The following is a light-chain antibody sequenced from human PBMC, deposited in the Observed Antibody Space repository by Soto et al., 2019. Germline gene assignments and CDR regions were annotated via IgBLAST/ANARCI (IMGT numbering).Light chain of an antibody. V-gene: IGLV2-14*03. CDR3: FSFTTSWTHV. J-gene: IGLJ1*01. Sequence: QSALTQPASVSGSPGQSITIYCTGTSSDIGAYDYVSWFQQYPGKAPKLIISEVNNRPSGVSNRFSGSKSGNAASLTISGLQADDEAEYFCFSFTTSWTHVFGTGTKLTVL. CDR1: SSDIGAYDY. CDR2: EVN.